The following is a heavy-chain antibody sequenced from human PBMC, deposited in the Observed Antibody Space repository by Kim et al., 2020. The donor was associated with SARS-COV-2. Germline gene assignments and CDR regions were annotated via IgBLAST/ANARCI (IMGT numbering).Heavy chain of an antibody. Sequence: GGSLRLSCAASGFTFNSYGMTWVRQAPGKGLEWVSAISGSGGSTYYADSVKGRFTISRDNSKNTLYLQMNSLRVEDTAVYYCAKDSRHIVATNFDYWGQGTLVTVSS. CDR3: AKDSRHIVATNFDY. D-gene: IGHD5-12*01. J-gene: IGHJ4*02. CDR1: GFTFNSYG. V-gene: IGHV3-23*01. CDR2: ISGSGGST.